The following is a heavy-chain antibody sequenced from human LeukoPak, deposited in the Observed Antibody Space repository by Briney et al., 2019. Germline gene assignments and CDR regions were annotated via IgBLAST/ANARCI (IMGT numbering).Heavy chain of an antibody. CDR2: IYPGDSDT. J-gene: IGHJ2*01. Sequence: GESLKISWKGSGYSFTSYWIGWVRQMPGKGLEWMGIIYPGDSDTRYSPSFQGQVTISADKSINTAYVQWSSLKASDTAMYYCARRVVNNRNWYFNLWGRGTLVTVSS. CDR1: GYSFTSYW. D-gene: IGHD4-23*01. V-gene: IGHV5-51*01. CDR3: ARRVVNNRNWYFNL.